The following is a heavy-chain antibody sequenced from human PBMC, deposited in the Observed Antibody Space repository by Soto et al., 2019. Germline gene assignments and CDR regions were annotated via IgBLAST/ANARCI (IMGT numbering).Heavy chain of an antibody. D-gene: IGHD1-26*01. CDR3: ASRPSGSGFDP. V-gene: IGHV4-30-2*01. J-gene: IGHJ5*02. Sequence: QLQLQESGSGLVKPSQTLSLTCAVSGGSISSGGYSWRRIRQPPGKGLECLGYIYHSGSTYYNLSLKSRVTISVDRAKNQFSLKLSCVTAADTAVYYCASRPSGSGFDPWGQGTLVTVSS. CDR2: IYHSGST. CDR1: GGSISSGGYS.